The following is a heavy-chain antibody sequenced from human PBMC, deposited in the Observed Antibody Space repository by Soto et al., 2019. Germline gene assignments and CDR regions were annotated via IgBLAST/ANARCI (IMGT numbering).Heavy chain of an antibody. CDR3: ARGWFGPDV. CDR2: IDNAGTDS. Sequence: EVQLVESGGGLVQPGGSLRLSCAASGFTFSGRSMHWVRQAPGKGLVWVSGIDNAGTDSTYADSVKGRFTGSRDNAKNTLYLQMNSLRVEDTAVYYCARGWFGPDVWGKGTTVTVSS. V-gene: IGHV3-74*01. J-gene: IGHJ6*04. D-gene: IGHD3-10*01. CDR1: GFTFSGRS.